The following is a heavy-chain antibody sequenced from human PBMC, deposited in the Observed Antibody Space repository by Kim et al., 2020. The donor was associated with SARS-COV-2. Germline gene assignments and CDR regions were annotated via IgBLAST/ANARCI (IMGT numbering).Heavy chain of an antibody. D-gene: IGHD6-19*01. CDR2: IYYSGST. V-gene: IGHV4-59*08. Sequence: SETLSLTCTVSGGSISSYYWSWIRQPPGKGLEWIGYIYYSGSTNYNPSLKSRVTISVDTSKNQFSLKLSSVTAADTAVYYCARLLGSGWYPNYYYGMDVWGQGTTVTVSS. CDR3: ARLLGSGWYPNYYYGMDV. J-gene: IGHJ6*02. CDR1: GGSISSYY.